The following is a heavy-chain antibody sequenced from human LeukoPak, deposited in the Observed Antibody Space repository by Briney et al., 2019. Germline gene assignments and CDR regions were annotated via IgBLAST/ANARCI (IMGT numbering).Heavy chain of an antibody. D-gene: IGHD6-13*01. Sequence: GGSLRLSCAASGFMFSSYAMSWVRQAPGKGLEWVSVISGSGGSTYYADSVKGRVTISRDNSKNTLYLQMNSLRAEDTAVYYCAKDSTSWYFDYWGQGTLVTVSS. V-gene: IGHV3-23*01. J-gene: IGHJ4*02. CDR2: ISGSGGST. CDR3: AKDSTSWYFDY. CDR1: GFMFSSYA.